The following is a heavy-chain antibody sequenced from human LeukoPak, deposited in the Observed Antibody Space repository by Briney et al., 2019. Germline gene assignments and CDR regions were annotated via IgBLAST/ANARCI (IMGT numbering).Heavy chain of an antibody. Sequence: GGSLRLSCAASGFTLRSYCMHCVPHAPGKGLVWVSRINSDECSKIYEDYVKRRFTIYRANAKIRMYVQMKILRAEDTAVYYCARGIGAAGREGFVWFDPGGEGTLVSVSS. CDR1: GFTLRSYC. CDR2: INSDECSK. V-gene: IGHV3-74*01. J-gene: IGHJ5*02. CDR3: ARGIGAAGREGFVWFDP. D-gene: IGHD6-13*01.